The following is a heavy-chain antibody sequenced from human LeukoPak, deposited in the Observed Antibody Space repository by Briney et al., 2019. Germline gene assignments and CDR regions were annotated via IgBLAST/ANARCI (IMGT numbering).Heavy chain of an antibody. V-gene: IGHV3-30*02. CDR1: GFTFSNYG. J-gene: IGHJ4*02. D-gene: IGHD6-13*01. Sequence: GGSLRLSCAAPGFTFSNYGMHWVRQAPGKGLEWVTFIQYDGSNKYYADSVKGQFTISRDNSKNTLYLQMNSLRAEDTAVYYCAKGHSEAAAGFFDYWGQGTLVTVSS. CDR2: IQYDGSNK. CDR3: AKGHSEAAAGFFDY.